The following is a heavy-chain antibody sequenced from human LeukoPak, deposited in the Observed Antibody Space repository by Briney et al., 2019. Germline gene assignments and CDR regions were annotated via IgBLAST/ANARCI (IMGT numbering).Heavy chain of an antibody. Sequence: ASVKVSCEASGYTFTSYDINWVRQATGQGLEWMGWMNPNSGNTGYAQKFQGRVTITRNTSISTAYMEVSSLRSDDTAVYYCARALQGTYYYHYYYMDVRGTGTTVSVSS. D-gene: IGHD1-1*01. J-gene: IGHJ6*03. V-gene: IGHV1-8*03. CDR1: GYTFTSYD. CDR3: ARALQGTYYYHYYYMDV. CDR2: MNPNSGNT.